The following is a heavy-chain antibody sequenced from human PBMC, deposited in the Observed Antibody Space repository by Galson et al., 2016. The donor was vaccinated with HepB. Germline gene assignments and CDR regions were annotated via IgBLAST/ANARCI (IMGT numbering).Heavy chain of an antibody. CDR1: GFTFSPYW. Sequence: SLRLSCAASGFTFSPYWMHWVRQAPGKGLVWVSQINTDGTITTYADSVKGRFTSSRDKAKNTPYLQMNSLRDEDTAVYYCARVIKGFTDYWGQGTLVTVSS. V-gene: IGHV3-74*01. J-gene: IGHJ4*02. CDR2: INTDGTIT. D-gene: IGHD3-16*01. CDR3: ARVIKGFTDY.